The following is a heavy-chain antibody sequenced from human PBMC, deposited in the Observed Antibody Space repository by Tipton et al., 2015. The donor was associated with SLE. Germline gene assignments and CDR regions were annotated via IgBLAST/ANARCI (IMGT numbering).Heavy chain of an antibody. CDR3: ATTTYPPPLNSRASMSADTHGPLFSQKAGSGTATDTAVYYCATHVAESPWASTKDIYYFDS. V-gene: IGHV4-39*01. J-gene: IGHJ4*02. CDR1: GASISTSGYC. Sequence: LRLSCTVSGASISTSGYCWSWIRQPPGKGLEWIGSICYDGNTNYNPSLKSRVTISVDTSRSQFSLKLSSVTATDTAVYYCATTTYPPPLNSRASMSADTHGPLFSQKAGSGTATDTAVYYCATHVAESPWASTKDIYYFDSWGQGTLVTVSS. D-gene: IGHD3-22*01. CDR2: ICYDGNT.